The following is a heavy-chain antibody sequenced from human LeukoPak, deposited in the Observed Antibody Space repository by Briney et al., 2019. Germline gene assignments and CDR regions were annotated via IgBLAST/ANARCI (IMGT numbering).Heavy chain of an antibody. CDR3: AKEQYGDPGFDY. Sequence: GGSLRLSCAASGFTFDDYAMHWVRQAPGNGLEWVSGISWNSGSIGYADSVKGRFTISRDNAKNSLYLQMNSLRAEDTALYYCAKEQYGDPGFDYWGQGTLVTVSS. D-gene: IGHD4-17*01. V-gene: IGHV3-9*01. CDR2: ISWNSGSI. CDR1: GFTFDDYA. J-gene: IGHJ4*02.